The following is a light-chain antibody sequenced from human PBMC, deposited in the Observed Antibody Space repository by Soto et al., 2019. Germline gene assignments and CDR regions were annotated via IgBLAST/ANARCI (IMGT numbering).Light chain of an antibody. V-gene: IGKV1-8*01. CDR1: QGISSY. CDR2: AAS. CDR3: QQYYSYPRT. Sequence: AIRMTQSPSSLSSSTVDRFTITCRASQGISSYLAWSQQKPGKAPKLLIYAASTLQSGVPSRFSGSGSGTDFTLTISCLQSEDFATYYCQQYYSYPRTFGQGTKVDI. J-gene: IGKJ1*01.